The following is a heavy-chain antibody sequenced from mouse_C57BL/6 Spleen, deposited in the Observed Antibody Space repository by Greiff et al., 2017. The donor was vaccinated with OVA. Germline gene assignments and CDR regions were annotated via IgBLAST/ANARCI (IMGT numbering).Heavy chain of an antibody. CDR3: ARQLRLYARDY. Sequence: VQLQESGAELVKPGASVKISCKASGYAFSSYWMNWVKQRPGKGLEWIGQIYPGDGDTNYNGKFKGKATLTADKSSSTAYMQLSRLTSEDSAVDFCARQLRLYARDYWGQGTSVTVSA. V-gene: IGHV1-80*01. J-gene: IGHJ4*01. CDR2: IYPGDGDT. D-gene: IGHD3-2*02. CDR1: GYAFSSYW.